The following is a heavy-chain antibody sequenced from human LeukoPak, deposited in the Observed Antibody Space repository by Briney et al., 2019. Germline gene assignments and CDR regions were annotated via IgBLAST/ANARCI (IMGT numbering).Heavy chain of an antibody. Sequence: GGSLRLSCAASGFTFSSYAMSWVRQAPGKGLEWVSAISGSCGSTYYADHVKRRFTISRDNSNNTLYQQMNSLRAEDTAVYYYGRALESVSGSYQNWFDPWGQGTLVTVSS. CDR3: GRALESVSGSYQNWFDP. D-gene: IGHD1-26*01. CDR2: ISGSCGST. V-gene: IGHV3-23*01. J-gene: IGHJ5*02. CDR1: GFTFSSYA.